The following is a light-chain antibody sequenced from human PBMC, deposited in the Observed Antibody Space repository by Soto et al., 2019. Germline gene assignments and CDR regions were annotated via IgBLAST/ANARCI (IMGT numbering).Light chain of an antibody. CDR3: SSYTSVSTWL. CDR2: EVT. J-gene: IGLJ2*01. V-gene: IGLV2-14*01. CDR1: SRDVGGYNY. Sequence: QSALTQPASVSGSPGQSITISCAGTSRDVGGYNYVSWYQQYPGKAPKVIISEVTNRPSGVPNRFSGSKSSNTASLTISGLQAEDEADYYCSSYTSVSTWLFGGGTKVTVL.